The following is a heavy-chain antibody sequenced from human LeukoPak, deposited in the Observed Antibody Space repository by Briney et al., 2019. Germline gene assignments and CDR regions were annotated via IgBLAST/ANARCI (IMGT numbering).Heavy chain of an antibody. D-gene: IGHD3-10*01. CDR2: VSSSSSYT. Sequence: GGSLRLSCAASGFTFSDYYMSWIRQAPGKGLEWVSYVSSSSSYTNYADSVKGRFTISRDNAKNSLYLQMNSLRAEDTAVYYCARDFPYGSGSYYYYYGMDVWGKGTTVTVSS. CDR3: ARDFPYGSGSYYYYYGMDV. CDR1: GFTFSDYY. J-gene: IGHJ6*04. V-gene: IGHV3-11*06.